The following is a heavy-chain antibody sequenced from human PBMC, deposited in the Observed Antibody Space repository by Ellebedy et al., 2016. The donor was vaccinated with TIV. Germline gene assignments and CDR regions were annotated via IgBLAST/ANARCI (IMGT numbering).Heavy chain of an antibody. CDR2: ISGSGGST. V-gene: IGHV3-23*01. CDR3: WAGMNTVADLLDY. J-gene: IGHJ4*02. Sequence: GESLKISCEGYGFTMSTYAMNWVRQAPGKGLEWVSAISGSGGSTYYADSVKGRFTISKDNSKNTLYLQMNSLRAEDTAVYYCWAGMNTVADLLDYWGQGTLVTVSS. CDR1: GFTMSTYA. D-gene: IGHD4-23*01.